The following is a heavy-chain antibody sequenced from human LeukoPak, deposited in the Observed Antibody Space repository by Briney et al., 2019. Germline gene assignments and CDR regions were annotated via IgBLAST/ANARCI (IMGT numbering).Heavy chain of an antibody. CDR2: ISAYNGNT. Sequence: VASVKVSCKASGYTFTSYGISWVRQAPGQGLEWMGWISAYNGNTNYAQKLQGRVTMTTDTSTSTAYVELRSLRSDDTAVYYCARSFRPSYYDSSGYNWGYYFDYWGQGTLVTVSS. CDR3: ARSFRPSYYDSSGYNWGYYFDY. J-gene: IGHJ4*02. CDR1: GYTFTSYG. D-gene: IGHD3-22*01. V-gene: IGHV1-18*01.